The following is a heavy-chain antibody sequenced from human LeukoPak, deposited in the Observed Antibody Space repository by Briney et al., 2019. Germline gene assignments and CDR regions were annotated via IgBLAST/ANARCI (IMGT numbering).Heavy chain of an antibody. CDR2: LRGNGGST. CDR1: GFTFSSYA. J-gene: IGHJ5*02. Sequence: GGSLRLSCAASGFTFSSYAMSWIRQAPGKGLEWVSSLRGNGGSTEYVDSVRGRFVISRDNSRNTLYLQMNSLRAEDTAVYYCTRRGGSSSSDWFDPWGQGTLVIVSS. V-gene: IGHV3-23*01. D-gene: IGHD6-6*01. CDR3: TRRGGSSSSDWFDP.